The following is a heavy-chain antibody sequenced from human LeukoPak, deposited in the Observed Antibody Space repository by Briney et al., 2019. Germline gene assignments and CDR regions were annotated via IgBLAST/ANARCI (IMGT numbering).Heavy chain of an antibody. V-gene: IGHV3-74*01. CDR1: GFTFSTYW. J-gene: IGHJ4*02. D-gene: IGHD3-16*01. CDR3: ATGGGGSEY. CDR2: INSDGSHT. Sequence: GGSLRLSCAASGFTFSTYWMHWVRQAPGKGLVWVSRINSDGSHTSYADSVKGRFTISRDNAKKTLYLQMSNLRAEDTAVYYCATGGGGSEYWGQGTLVTVFS.